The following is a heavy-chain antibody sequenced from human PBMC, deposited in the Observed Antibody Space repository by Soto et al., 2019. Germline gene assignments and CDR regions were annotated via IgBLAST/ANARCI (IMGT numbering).Heavy chain of an antibody. J-gene: IGHJ3*02. Sequence: EVQLVESGGGLVEPGGSLRLSRAASGFTFFTYTMNWVREGPGQGLERVSYISGSSGTIYYADSVKGRFTISRDNAKNSLYLQMDSLSPEDTAVYYCARDVGYYGGDSGAFDMWGQGTMVTVSS. D-gene: IGHD2-21*02. CDR3: ARDVGYYGGDSGAFDM. CDR2: ISGSSGTI. V-gene: IGHV3-48*01. CDR1: GFTFFTYT.